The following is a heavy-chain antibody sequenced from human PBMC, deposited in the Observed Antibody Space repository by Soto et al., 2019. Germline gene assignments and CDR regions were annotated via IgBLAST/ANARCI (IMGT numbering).Heavy chain of an antibody. J-gene: IGHJ4*02. CDR1: GFTFSNYW. D-gene: IGHD3-3*01. Sequence: EVQLVESGGGLVQPGGSLRLSCAASGFTFSNYWMSWVRQAPGKGLEWVAIIKQDGIEKYYLDSVKGRFTISRDNAKNSLFLQMNSLRAEDTAVYYCARIMIFGVVDLFDYWGQGILVTVSS. CDR3: ARIMIFGVVDLFDY. V-gene: IGHV3-7*01. CDR2: IKQDGIEK.